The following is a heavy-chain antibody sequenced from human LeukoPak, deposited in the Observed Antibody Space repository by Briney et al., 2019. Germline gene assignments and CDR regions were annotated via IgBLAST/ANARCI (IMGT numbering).Heavy chain of an antibody. CDR2: ISYDGSNK. D-gene: IGHD6-6*01. Sequence: GRSLRLSCAASGFTFSSYGMHWVRQAPGKGLEWVAVISYDGSNKYYADSVKGRFTISRDNSKNTLYLQMNSLRAEDTAVYYCARGAIAARPWADYFDYWGQGTLVTVSS. J-gene: IGHJ4*02. CDR1: GFTFSSYG. CDR3: ARGAIAARPWADYFDY. V-gene: IGHV3-30*03.